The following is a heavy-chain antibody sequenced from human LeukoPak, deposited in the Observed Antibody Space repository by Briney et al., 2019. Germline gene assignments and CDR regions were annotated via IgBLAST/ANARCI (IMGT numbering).Heavy chain of an antibody. CDR1: GFTFSSYE. D-gene: IGHD1-1*01. Sequence: GGSLRLSCAASGFTFSSYEMNWVRQAPGKGLEWVSYISSSSSTIYYADSVKGRFTISRDNSKNTLYLQMNSLRAEDTAVYYCAKGLEPNYYYYYMDVWGKGTTVTVSS. V-gene: IGHV3-48*01. J-gene: IGHJ6*03. CDR3: AKGLEPNYYYYYMDV. CDR2: ISSSSSTI.